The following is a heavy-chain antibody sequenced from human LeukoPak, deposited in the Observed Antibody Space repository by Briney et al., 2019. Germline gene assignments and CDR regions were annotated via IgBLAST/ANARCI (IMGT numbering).Heavy chain of an antibody. Sequence: GASVKVSCKASGYTFTGYYMHWVRQAPGQGLEWMGWMNPNSGNTGYAQKFQGRVTMTRNTSISTAYMELSSLRSEDTAVYYCARGIYGDYVIMNYWGQGTLVTVS. CDR3: ARGIYGDYVIMNY. CDR2: MNPNSGNT. V-gene: IGHV1-8*02. CDR1: GYTFTGYY. J-gene: IGHJ4*02. D-gene: IGHD4-17*01.